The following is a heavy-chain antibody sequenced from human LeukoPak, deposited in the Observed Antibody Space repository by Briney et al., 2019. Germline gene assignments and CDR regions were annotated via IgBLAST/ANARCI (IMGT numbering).Heavy chain of an antibody. CDR1: GDSVSSNSVA. CDR2: TYYTSKWSS. D-gene: IGHD2-2*02. J-gene: IGHJ5*02. Sequence: SQTLSLTCAISGDSVSSNSVAWNWIRQSPSRGLEWLGRTYYTSKWSSDYAVSVKSRITITPGTSKNQFSLQLASVSPEDTAVYYCARGYLKPWFDHWGQGSLVTVSS. V-gene: IGHV6-1*01. CDR3: ARGYLKPWFDH.